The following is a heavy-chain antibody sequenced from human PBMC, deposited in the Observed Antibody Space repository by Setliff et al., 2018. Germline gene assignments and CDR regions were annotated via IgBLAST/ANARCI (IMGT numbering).Heavy chain of an antibody. V-gene: IGHV4-61*09. CDR2: IYSKGSM. J-gene: IGHJ5*02. CDR3: ARLSHAYYYGSGSYFGFDP. Sequence: KTSETLSLTCTVTGGSINSGPYYWTWIRQSAGKGLEWLGQIYSKGSMNYNPSLKSRVTISADSSKNQFSLKLSSVTAADTAVYYCARLSHAYYYGSGSYFGFDPWGQGTLVTVSS. CDR1: GGSINSGPYY. D-gene: IGHD3-10*01.